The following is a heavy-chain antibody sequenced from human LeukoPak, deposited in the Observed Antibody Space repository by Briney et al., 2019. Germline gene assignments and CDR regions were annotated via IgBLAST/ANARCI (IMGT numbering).Heavy chain of an antibody. J-gene: IGHJ4*02. V-gene: IGHV3-21*01. Sequence: GGSLRLSCAASGFTFSNFWMHWVRQGPGKGLEWVSSISSSSSYIYYADSVKGRFTISRDNAKNSLYLQMNSLRAEDTAVYYCAGDYGDYGGYYWGQGTLVTVSS. CDR3: AGDYGDYGGYY. CDR1: GFTFSNFW. CDR2: ISSSSSYI. D-gene: IGHD4-17*01.